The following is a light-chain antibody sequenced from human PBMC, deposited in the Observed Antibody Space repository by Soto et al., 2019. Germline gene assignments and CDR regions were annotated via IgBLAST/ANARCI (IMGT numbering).Light chain of an antibody. V-gene: IGLV2-14*01. J-gene: IGLJ1*01. CDR3: NSYATDNTRV. CDR1: SSDIGDYDY. CDR2: EVS. Sequence: QSVLTQPASVSGSPGQSITISCTGSSSDIGDYDYVSWYQQHPGKAPTVLISEVSNRPSGVSNRFSGSKSGNTAPLTISGFQAEDEAHYYCNSYATDNTRVFGTGTKVTVL.